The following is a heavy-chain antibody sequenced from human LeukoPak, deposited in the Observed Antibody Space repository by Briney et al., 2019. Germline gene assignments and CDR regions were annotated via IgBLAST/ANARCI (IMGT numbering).Heavy chain of an antibody. Sequence: SETLSLTCTVSSASITSSSHYWGWIRQPPGKGLEWIGSIYYRGSTYYNPSLKSRVTISVDTSKNQFSLKLSSVTAADTAVYYCARRREGYCSSTSRSVDYWGQGTLVTVSS. CDR2: IYYRGST. V-gene: IGHV4-39*01. CDR3: ARRREGYCSSTSRSVDY. CDR1: SASITSSSHY. D-gene: IGHD2-2*01. J-gene: IGHJ4*02.